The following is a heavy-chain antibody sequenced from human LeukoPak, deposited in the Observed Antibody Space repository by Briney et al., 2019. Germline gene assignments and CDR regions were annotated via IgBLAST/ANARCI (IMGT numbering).Heavy chain of an antibody. Sequence: GGSLRLSCAASGFTFSSYGMHWVRQAPGKGLEWVSFIRFDGTNKYYADSVKGRFIISRDDSKNTLSLQMNDLRVEDTAVYYCARERPDSRNLDSWGRGALVTVSS. D-gene: IGHD1-14*01. J-gene: IGHJ4*02. CDR2: IRFDGTNK. CDR1: GFTFSSYG. CDR3: ARERPDSRNLDS. V-gene: IGHV3-30*02.